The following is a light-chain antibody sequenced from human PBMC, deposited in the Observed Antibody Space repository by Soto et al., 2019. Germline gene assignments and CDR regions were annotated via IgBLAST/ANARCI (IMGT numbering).Light chain of an antibody. Sequence: EIVLTQSPGTLSLSPGERATLSSRASQSVSSSHLAWYQQKPGQAPRLLIYGASSRASGIPDRFSGSGSGTDFTLTISRLEPEDFAVYYCHQSGSSPRTFGQGTKVDIK. CDR2: GAS. CDR3: HQSGSSPRT. J-gene: IGKJ1*01. V-gene: IGKV3-20*01. CDR1: QSVSSSH.